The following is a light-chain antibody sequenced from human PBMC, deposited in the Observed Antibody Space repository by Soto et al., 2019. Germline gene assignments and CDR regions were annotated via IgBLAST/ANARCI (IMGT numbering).Light chain of an antibody. V-gene: IGLV2-8*01. CDR3: SSYSGTNNYV. Sequence: QSVLAQPPPASGSPGQSVTISCTGTSSDVGGYNFVSWYQQHPGKAPKLIIYEVTKRPSGVPDRFSGSKSGNMASLTVSGLQAEDEADYYCSSYSGTNNYVFGTGTKVTVL. J-gene: IGLJ1*01. CDR2: EVT. CDR1: SSDVGGYNF.